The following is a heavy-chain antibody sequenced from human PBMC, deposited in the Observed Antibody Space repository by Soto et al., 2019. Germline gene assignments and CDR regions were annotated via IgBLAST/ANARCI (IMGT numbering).Heavy chain of an antibody. Sequence: SVKVSFKASGGTLNNYAINWVRQAPGQGLEWMGGILPVSAPPDYAQKFQGRVSITADHSTSTVYMELSRLKSDDTAVYFCATDSNYDVSNSFWGQGTLVTVS. CDR3: ATDSNYDVSNSF. CDR1: GGTLNNYA. V-gene: IGHV1-69*13. D-gene: IGHD3-3*01. CDR2: ILPVSAPP. J-gene: IGHJ4*02.